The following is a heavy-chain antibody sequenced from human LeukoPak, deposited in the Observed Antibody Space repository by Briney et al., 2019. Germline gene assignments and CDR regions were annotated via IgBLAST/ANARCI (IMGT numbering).Heavy chain of an antibody. CDR3: ARDLSSSLLDY. J-gene: IGHJ4*02. CDR2: IIPILGIA. V-gene: IGHV1-69*04. D-gene: IGHD6-6*01. CDR1: GYTFSGYY. Sequence: SVKVSCKASGYTFSGYYIFWVRRAPGQGLEWMGRIIPILGIANYAQKFQGRVTITADKSTSTAYMELSSLRSEDTAVYYCARDLSSSLLDYWGQGTLVTVSS.